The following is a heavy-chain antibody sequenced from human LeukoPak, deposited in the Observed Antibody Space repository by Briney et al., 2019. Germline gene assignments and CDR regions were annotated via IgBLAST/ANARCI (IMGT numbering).Heavy chain of an antibody. CDR2: IIPIFGTA. V-gene: IGHV1-69*01. CDR3: ARWGYDSSGYYGRGYYYYYMDV. Sequence: SVKLSCRASGGTFSSYAISWVRQAPGQELEWMGGIIPIFGTANYAQKLQGRVTITADEPTSTAYMELSSLRSEDTAVYYCARWGYDSSGYYGRGYYYYYMDVWGKGTTVTVSS. J-gene: IGHJ6*03. CDR1: GGTFSSYA. D-gene: IGHD3-22*01.